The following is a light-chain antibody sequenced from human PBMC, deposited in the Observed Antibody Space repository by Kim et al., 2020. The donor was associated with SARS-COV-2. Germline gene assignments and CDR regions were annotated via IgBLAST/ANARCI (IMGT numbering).Light chain of an antibody. V-gene: IGLV3-1*01. CDR3: QAWDSITTVV. Sequence: SYELTQPPSVSVSPGQTASITCSGDILGDKFACWYQQKPGQAPVLVLYQDNRRPSGIPERFSGSYSGNTATLTISGTQAMDEADYYCQAWDSITTVVFGGVTQLTVL. J-gene: IGLJ2*01. CDR2: QDN. CDR1: ILGDKF.